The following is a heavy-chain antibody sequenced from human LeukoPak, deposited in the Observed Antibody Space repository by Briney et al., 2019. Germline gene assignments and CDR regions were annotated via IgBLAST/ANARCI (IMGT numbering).Heavy chain of an antibody. V-gene: IGHV5-51*01. Sequence: GESLKISCKGSGYSFASYWIGWVRQMPGKGLEWMGIIYPGDSDTRYSPSLQGQVTISADKSISTAYLQWSSLKASDTAMYYCARAYCGGDCYPEYFQHWGQGTLVTVSS. CDR1: GYSFASYW. D-gene: IGHD2-21*02. J-gene: IGHJ1*01. CDR3: ARAYCGGDCYPEYFQH. CDR2: IYPGDSDT.